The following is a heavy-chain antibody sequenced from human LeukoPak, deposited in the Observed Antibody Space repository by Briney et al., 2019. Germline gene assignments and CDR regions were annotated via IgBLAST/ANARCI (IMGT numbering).Heavy chain of an antibody. CDR1: GFTFSSYW. V-gene: IGHV3-48*02. J-gene: IGHJ4*02. Sequence: RAGGSLRLSCAASGFTFSSYWMHWVRQAPGKGLEWVSYISGSSSNIYYADSVKGRFTIFRDNAKNSLYLQMNSLRDEDTAVYYCARKEWGDGYNLGGYWGQGTLVTVSS. D-gene: IGHD5-24*01. CDR2: ISGSSSNI. CDR3: ARKEWGDGYNLGGY.